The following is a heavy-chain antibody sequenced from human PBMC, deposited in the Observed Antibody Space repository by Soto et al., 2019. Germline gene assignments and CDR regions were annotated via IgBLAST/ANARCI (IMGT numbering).Heavy chain of an antibody. CDR1: GFPFSHYA. D-gene: IGHD2-15*01. Sequence: QVQLVESGGGVVQAGMSLRLSCATSGFPFSHYAMHWVRQSPGKGLEWVAVIWYDGSNEHYVDSVKGRFIISRDNVNNRLHLQLNNLRAEDTAIYYCAREWRYCSGGTCSGNGGVDVRGRGTTVTVSS. CDR2: IWYDGSNE. J-gene: IGHJ6*02. CDR3: AREWRYCSGGTCSGNGGVDV. V-gene: IGHV3-33*01.